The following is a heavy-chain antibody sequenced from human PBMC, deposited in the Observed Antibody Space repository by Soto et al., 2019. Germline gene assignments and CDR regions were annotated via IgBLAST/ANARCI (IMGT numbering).Heavy chain of an antibody. CDR1: GDSVTTNYW. J-gene: IGHJ4*02. Sequence: QVQLQESGPGLVKPSGTLSLTCAVSGDSVTTNYWWSWVRQAPGKGLEWIGEAYHNGLTNYNPSLKSRLTMSVDTSKHQSSLKLTSVTAADTAIYYCARDAAVPGESDRFDYWGQGILVTVSS. D-gene: IGHD2-15*01. V-gene: IGHV4-4*02. CDR3: ARDAAVPGESDRFDY. CDR2: AYHNGLT.